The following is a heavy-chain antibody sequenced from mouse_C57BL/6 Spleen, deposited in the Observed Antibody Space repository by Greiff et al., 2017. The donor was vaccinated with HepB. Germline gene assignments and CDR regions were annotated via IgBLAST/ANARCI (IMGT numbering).Heavy chain of an antibody. CDR2: IYPGGGYT. Sequence: QVQLQQSGAELVRPGTSVKMSCKAPGYTFTNYWIGWAKQRPGHGLEWIGDIYPGGGYTNYNEKFKGKATLTADKSSSTAYMQFSSLTSEDSAIYYCARRRTTGSSYEYFDYWGQGTTLTVSS. V-gene: IGHV1-63*01. J-gene: IGHJ2*01. CDR1: GYTFTNYW. D-gene: IGHD1-1*01. CDR3: ARRRTTGSSYEYFDY.